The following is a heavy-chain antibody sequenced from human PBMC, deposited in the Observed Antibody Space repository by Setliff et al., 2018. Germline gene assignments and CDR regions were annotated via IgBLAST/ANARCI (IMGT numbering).Heavy chain of an antibody. D-gene: IGHD7-27*01. Sequence: SETLSLTCDVYDGAFSTYYWTWIRQPPGKGLEWIGDMHQSGRINFNPSLKSRVTMSADPSKNQFSLKVTSVTAADTAVYYCARVTNWGLDLRFDPWGQGILVTVSS. CDR1: DGAFSTYY. CDR3: ARVTNWGLDLRFDP. J-gene: IGHJ5*02. CDR2: MHQSGRI. V-gene: IGHV4-34*01.